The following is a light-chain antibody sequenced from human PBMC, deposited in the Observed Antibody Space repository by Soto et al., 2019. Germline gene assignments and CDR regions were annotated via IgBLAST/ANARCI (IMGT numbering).Light chain of an antibody. CDR3: QKYNSGPWT. V-gene: IGKV1-27*01. Sequence: DIQMTQSPSSLSASVGDRVTITCRASQDISNYLAWYQQKPGKVPKLLIYAASTLQSGVPSRFSGNGSGTEFTLTISSLHPEDVATDYCQKYNSGPWTFGQGTKVEIK. CDR2: AAS. J-gene: IGKJ1*01. CDR1: QDISNY.